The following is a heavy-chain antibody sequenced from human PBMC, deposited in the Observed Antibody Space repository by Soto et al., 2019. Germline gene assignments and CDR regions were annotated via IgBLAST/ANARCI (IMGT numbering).Heavy chain of an antibody. CDR3: ARGWWGSDLSGGVDY. V-gene: IGHV1-69*02. J-gene: IGHJ4*02. Sequence: QVQLVQSGAEVKKPGSSVKVSCKASGGTFSSSMISWVRQAPGQGLEWMGRIIPILGVTNYAQKFQGRVSIIADKSTTPAYIELSSLKSEDTAVYYCARGWWGSDLSGGVDYWGQGTLVTVSS. CDR2: IIPILGVT. D-gene: IGHD2-15*01. CDR1: GGTFSSSM.